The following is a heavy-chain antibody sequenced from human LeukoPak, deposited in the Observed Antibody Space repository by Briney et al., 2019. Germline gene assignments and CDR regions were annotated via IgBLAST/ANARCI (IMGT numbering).Heavy chain of an antibody. Sequence: LSGGSMRLSCAASGFNFGGYAMHWVRQAPGKGLEWVSGISWNGDYIAYADSVKGRFTISRDNAKNSLYLQMNSLNTDDTAFYFCAKDGGAGCSDDWCPPDSWGQGTLVTVSS. CDR3: AKDGGAGCSDDWCPPDS. V-gene: IGHV3-9*01. CDR2: ISWNGDYI. CDR1: GFNFGGYA. J-gene: IGHJ4*02. D-gene: IGHD3-9*01.